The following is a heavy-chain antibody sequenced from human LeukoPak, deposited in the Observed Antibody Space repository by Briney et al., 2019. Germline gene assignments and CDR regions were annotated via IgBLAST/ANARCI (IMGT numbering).Heavy chain of an antibody. CDR3: AREVVGATSGDY. Sequence: PGGSLRLSCAASGFTFSSYSMNWVRQAPGKGLEWVSSISRSSSYIYYADSVKGRFTISRDNAKNSLYLQMNSLRAEDTAMYYCAREVVGATSGDYWGQGTLVTVSS. CDR2: ISRSSSYI. D-gene: IGHD1-26*01. CDR1: GFTFSSYS. J-gene: IGHJ4*02. V-gene: IGHV3-21*01.